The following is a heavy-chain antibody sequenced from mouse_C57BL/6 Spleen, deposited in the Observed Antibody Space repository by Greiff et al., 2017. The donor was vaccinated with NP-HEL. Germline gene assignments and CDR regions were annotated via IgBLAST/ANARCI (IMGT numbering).Heavy chain of an antibody. CDR2: ISYDGSN. CDR3: AIELGRFAY. V-gene: IGHV3-6*01. Sequence: EVQLVESGPGLVKPSQSLSLTCSVTGYSITSGYYWNWIRQFPGNKLEWMGYISYDGSNNYNPSLKNRISITRDTSKNQFFLKLNSVTTEDTATHYCAIELGRFAYWGQGTLVTVSA. J-gene: IGHJ3*01. D-gene: IGHD4-1*01. CDR1: GYSITSGYY.